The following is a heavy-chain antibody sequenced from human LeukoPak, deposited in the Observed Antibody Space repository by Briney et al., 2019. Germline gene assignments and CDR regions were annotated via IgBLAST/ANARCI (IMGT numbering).Heavy chain of an antibody. CDR1: GYTFTGYY. D-gene: IGHD3-22*01. V-gene: IGHV1-2*02. Sequence: GASVKVSCKASGYTFTGYYMHWVRQAPGQGLEWMGWINPNSGGTNYAQKFQGRVTMTRDTSIRTAYMELSRLRSDDAAVYYCARSITMIVVVITTTDAFDIWGQGTMVTVSS. CDR2: INPNSGGT. CDR3: ARSITMIVVVITTTDAFDI. J-gene: IGHJ3*02.